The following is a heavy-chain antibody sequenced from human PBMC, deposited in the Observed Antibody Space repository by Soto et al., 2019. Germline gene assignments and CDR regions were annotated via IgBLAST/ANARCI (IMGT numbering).Heavy chain of an antibody. D-gene: IGHD5-12*01. J-gene: IGHJ4*02. CDR2: IYYSGST. CDR1: GGSISSYY. CDR3: ASLAGYSGYEPFDY. V-gene: IGHV4-59*01. Sequence: SETLSLACTVSGGSISSYYWSWIRQPPGKGLEWIGYIYYSGSTNYNPSLKSRVTISVDTSKNQFSLKLSSVTAADTAVYYCASLAGYSGYEPFDYWGQGTLVTVS.